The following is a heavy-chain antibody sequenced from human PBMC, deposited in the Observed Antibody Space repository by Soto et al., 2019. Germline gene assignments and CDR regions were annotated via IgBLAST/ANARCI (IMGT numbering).Heavy chain of an antibody. CDR1: GFTFSTFG. Sequence: SLRLSCAASGFTFSTFGMHWVRQAPGKGLEWVSVISNDGTNKYYADSVKGRFTISRDNSKNTLYLQMNTLRAEDTAVYYCANFCTTTSCYDSGLDVWGHGTMVTVS. CDR2: ISNDGTNK. CDR3: ANFCTTTSCYDSGLDV. J-gene: IGHJ6*02. V-gene: IGHV3-30*18. D-gene: IGHD2-2*01.